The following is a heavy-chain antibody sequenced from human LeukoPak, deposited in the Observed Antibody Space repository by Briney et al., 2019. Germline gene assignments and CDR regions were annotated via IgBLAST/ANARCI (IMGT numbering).Heavy chain of an antibody. CDR3: AREDLYSSGWTNWFDP. V-gene: IGHV1-46*01. CDR1: GYTFTSYY. Sequence: GASVKVSCKASGYTFTSYYMHWVRQAPGQGLEWMGIINPSGGSTSYAQKFQGRVTMTRDMSTSTVYMELSSLRSEDTAVYYCAREDLYSSGWTNWFDPWGQGTLVTVSS. J-gene: IGHJ5*02. D-gene: IGHD6-19*01. CDR2: INPSGGST.